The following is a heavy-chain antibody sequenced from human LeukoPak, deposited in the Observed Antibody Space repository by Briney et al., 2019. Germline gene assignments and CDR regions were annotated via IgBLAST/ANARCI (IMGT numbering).Heavy chain of an antibody. CDR2: INYSGST. CDR1: GGSISSTTYF. D-gene: IGHD3-10*01. J-gene: IGHJ4*02. Sequence: SETLSLTCTVSGGSISSTTYFWSWMRQPPGKGLEWVASINYSGSTYYNPSLKSRVTISVDTSAHKFSLKLSSVAAADTAVYYCARYVVSGSGKYYFDYWGQGTLVTVSS. CDR3: ARYVVSGSGKYYFDY. V-gene: IGHV4-39*01.